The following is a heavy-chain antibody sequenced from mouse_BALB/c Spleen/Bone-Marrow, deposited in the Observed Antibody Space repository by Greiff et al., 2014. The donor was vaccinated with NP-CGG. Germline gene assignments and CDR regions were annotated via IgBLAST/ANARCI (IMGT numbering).Heavy chain of an antibody. J-gene: IGHJ3*01. Sequence: VQLQQSGAELVKPGASVKLSCTASGFNIKDTYIHWVKQRPEQGLEWIGRIDPANGNTKYGPKFQGRATVTTDTSSNTASLQLSNLTSEDTAVYYCARSGDGPFAYRGQGTLVTVSA. CDR1: GFNIKDTY. CDR3: ARSGDGPFAY. CDR2: IDPANGNT. D-gene: IGHD2-3*01. V-gene: IGHV14-3*02.